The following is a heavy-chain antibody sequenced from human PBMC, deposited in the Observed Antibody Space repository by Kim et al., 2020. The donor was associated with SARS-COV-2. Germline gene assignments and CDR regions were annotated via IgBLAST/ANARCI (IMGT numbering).Heavy chain of an antibody. CDR3: ARDINYNFDY. CDR1: GFMFGDYP. CDR2: INHDGNYI. D-gene: IGHD4-4*01. Sequence: GGSLRLSCAASGFMFGDYPMNWVRQAPGKGLECISSINHDGNYIYYADSVKGRFTISRDNARNSLYLQMNSLRADDTATYYCARDINYNFDYWGQGTLVTLPP. J-gene: IGHJ4*02. V-gene: IGHV3-21*01.